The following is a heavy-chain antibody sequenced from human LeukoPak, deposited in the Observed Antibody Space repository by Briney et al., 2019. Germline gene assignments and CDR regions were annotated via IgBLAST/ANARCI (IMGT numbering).Heavy chain of an antibody. CDR2: ISGNNDNP. CDR1: GYTFSNFG. CDR3: ARDGTSTDDY. J-gene: IGHJ4*02. D-gene: IGHD2-2*01. Sequence: ASVKVSCKTSGYTFSNFGINWVRQAPGQGLEWMGWISGNNDNPNYGQRFQGRLTVTTDSSTSTAYMELRNLRFDDTAVYYCARDGTSTDDYWGQGTLVTVSS. V-gene: IGHV1-18*01.